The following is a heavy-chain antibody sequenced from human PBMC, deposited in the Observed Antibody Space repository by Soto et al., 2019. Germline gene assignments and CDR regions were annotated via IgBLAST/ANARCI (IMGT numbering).Heavy chain of an antibody. V-gene: IGHV3-74*01. D-gene: IGHD1-26*01. CDR3: ARDLGGSYGGDAFDI. CDR1: GFTFSSYW. CDR2: INSDGSST. Sequence: EVQLVESWGGLVQPGGSLRLSCAASGFTFSSYWMHWVRQAPGKGLVWVSRINSDGSSTSYADSVKGRFTISRDNAKNTLYLQMNSRRDEDTAVYYCARDLGGSYGGDAFDIWGQGTMVTVSS. J-gene: IGHJ3*02.